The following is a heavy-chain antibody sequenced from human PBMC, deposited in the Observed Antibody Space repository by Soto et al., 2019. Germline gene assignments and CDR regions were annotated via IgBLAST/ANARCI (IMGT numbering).Heavy chain of an antibody. V-gene: IGHV4-31*03. D-gene: IGHD5-12*01. Sequence: LACTVSGGSISSGGYYWIWIRQHPGKGLECIGYIYYSWSTYYNPSLKSRVTISVDTSKKQFSLKLSSVTAADTAVYYCARVVVDLYYYGMHXWGQVTTVTVS. CDR1: GGSISSGGYY. CDR3: ARVVVDLYYYGMHX. J-gene: IGHJ6*02. CDR2: IYYSWST.